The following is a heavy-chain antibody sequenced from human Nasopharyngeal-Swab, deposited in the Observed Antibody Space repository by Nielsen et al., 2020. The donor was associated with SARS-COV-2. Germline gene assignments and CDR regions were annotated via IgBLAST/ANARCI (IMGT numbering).Heavy chain of an antibody. CDR3: ARDGGYSGRDAFDI. D-gene: IGHD5-12*01. J-gene: IGHJ3*02. CDR2: IWYDGSNK. Sequence: LKISCAASGFTFSSYGMHWVRQAPGKGLEWVAVIWYDGSNKYYADSVKGRFTISRDNSKNTLYLQMNSLRAEDTAVYYCARDGGYSGRDAFDIWGQGTMVTVSS. V-gene: IGHV3-33*01. CDR1: GFTFSSYG.